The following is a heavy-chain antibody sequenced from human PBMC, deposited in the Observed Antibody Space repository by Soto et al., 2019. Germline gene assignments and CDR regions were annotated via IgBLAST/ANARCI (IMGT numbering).Heavy chain of an antibody. Sequence: QVQLVESGGGVVQPGRSLRLSCAASGFTFSSYAMHWVRQAPGKGLEWVAVISYDGSNKSYADSVKGRFTISRDNSKSTLYLKMNSLRAEDTAVYYCARERIFSSSCYDYWGQGTLVTVSS. D-gene: IGHD6-13*01. CDR3: ARERIFSSSCYDY. V-gene: IGHV3-30-3*01. CDR1: GFTFSSYA. J-gene: IGHJ4*02. CDR2: ISYDGSNK.